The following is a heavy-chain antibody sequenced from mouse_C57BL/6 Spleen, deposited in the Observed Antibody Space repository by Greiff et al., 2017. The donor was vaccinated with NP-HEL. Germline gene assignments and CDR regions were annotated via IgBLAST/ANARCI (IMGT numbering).Heavy chain of an antibody. D-gene: IGHD1-2*01. CDR2: IDPSDSYT. CDR1: GYTFTSCW. J-gene: IGHJ4*01. Sequence: QVQLQQPGAELVMPGASVKLSCKASGYTFTSCWMHWVKQRPGQGLEWIGEIDPSDSYTNYNQKFKGKSTLTVDKSSSTAYMQLSSLTSEDSAVYYCARVRLGNYAMDYWGQGTSVTVSS. V-gene: IGHV1-69*01. CDR3: ARVRLGNYAMDY.